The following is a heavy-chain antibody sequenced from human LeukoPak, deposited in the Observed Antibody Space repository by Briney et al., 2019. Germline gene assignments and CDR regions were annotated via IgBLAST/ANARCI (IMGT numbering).Heavy chain of an antibody. V-gene: IGHV4-34*01. J-gene: IGHJ4*02. Sequence: SETLSLTCALYGGSFSGYYWSWIRQPPGKGLEWIGEINHSGSTNYNPSLKSRLTISVDTSKNQFSLRLSSVTAADTAVYYCARGGHSDFDFWGQGTLVTVSS. CDR2: INHSGST. D-gene: IGHD2-21*01. CDR1: GGSFSGYY. CDR3: ARGGHSDFDF.